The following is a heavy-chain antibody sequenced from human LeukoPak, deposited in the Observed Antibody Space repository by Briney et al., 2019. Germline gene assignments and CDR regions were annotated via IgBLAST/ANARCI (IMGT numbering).Heavy chain of an antibody. V-gene: IGHV4-39*02. Sequence: SETLSLTCAVYGGSLSGYYWGWIRQPPGKGLEWIGSIYYSGSTYYNQSLKSGATISVYTSNNHFSLHLSSLPAPDTSVFYCARVSGAPGTIDYWGQGTLLTVSS. CDR1: GGSLSGYY. J-gene: IGHJ4*02. CDR2: IYYSGST. D-gene: IGHD3-10*01. CDR3: ARVSGAPGTIDY.